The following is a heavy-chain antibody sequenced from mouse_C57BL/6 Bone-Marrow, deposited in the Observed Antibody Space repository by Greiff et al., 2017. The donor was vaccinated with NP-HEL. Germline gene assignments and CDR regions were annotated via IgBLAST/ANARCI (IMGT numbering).Heavy chain of an antibody. D-gene: IGHD4-1*01. CDR1: GYTFTSYW. V-gene: IGHV1-74*01. CDR2: IHPSDSDT. Sequence: VQLQQSGAELVKPGASVKVSCKASGYTFTSYWMHWVKQRPGQGLEWIGRIHPSDSDTNYNQKFKGKGTLTVDKSSSTAYMQLSSLTSEDSAVYYCAILTNWDWGYFDVWGTGTTVTVSS. J-gene: IGHJ1*03. CDR3: AILTNWDWGYFDV.